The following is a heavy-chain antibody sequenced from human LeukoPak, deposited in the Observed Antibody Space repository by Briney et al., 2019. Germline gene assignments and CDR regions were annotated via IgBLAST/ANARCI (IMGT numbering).Heavy chain of an antibody. Sequence: PGGSLRLSCAASGFPFSNAWMSWVRQAPGKGLEWVAVIAYDGGNKYYADSVKGRFTISRDNSKNTLFLQMNSLRAEDTAVYYCARDSSPWYYYDRSGSNGFDPWGQGTLVTVSS. CDR3: ARDSSPWYYYDRSGSNGFDP. J-gene: IGHJ5*02. D-gene: IGHD3-22*01. V-gene: IGHV3-30*03. CDR1: GFPFSNAW. CDR2: IAYDGGNK.